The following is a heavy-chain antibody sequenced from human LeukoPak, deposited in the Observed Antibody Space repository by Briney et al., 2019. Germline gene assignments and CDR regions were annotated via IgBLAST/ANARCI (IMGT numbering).Heavy chain of an antibody. CDR2: IIPIFGTA. D-gene: IGHD6-6*01. V-gene: IGHV1-69*01. Sequence: GASVKVSCKASGGTFSSYAISWVRQAPGQGLEWMGGIIPIFGTANYAQKFQGRVTITADESTSTAYMELSSLRSEDTAVYYCGKERYGSSSVVDYWGHGTLVTVSS. CDR1: GGTFSSYA. J-gene: IGHJ4*01. CDR3: GKERYGSSSVVDY.